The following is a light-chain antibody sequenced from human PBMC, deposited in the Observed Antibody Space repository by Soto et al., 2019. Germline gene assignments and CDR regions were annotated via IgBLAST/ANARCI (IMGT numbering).Light chain of an antibody. J-gene: IGKJ1*01. CDR3: QQYGLYWS. CDR1: QSISSW. CDR2: DAS. V-gene: IGKV1-5*01. Sequence: DIQMTQSPSTLSASVGDRVTITCRASQSISSWLAWYQQKPGKAPNLLIYDASSLQSGVPSRFSVSGSGTEFTRTISSLQPDDFATYYCQQYGLYWSFGQGTKVEIK.